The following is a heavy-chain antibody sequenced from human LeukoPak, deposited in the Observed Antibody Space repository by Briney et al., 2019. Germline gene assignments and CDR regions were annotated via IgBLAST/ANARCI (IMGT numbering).Heavy chain of an antibody. CDR3: ATVQTGWYYFHY. D-gene: IGHD6-19*01. V-gene: IGHV4-39*07. Sequence: SETLSLTCTVSGDSISDTNYYWGWIRQPPGKGLEWFANIYYSGSVYYNPSLKSRVTISVDTSKNQFSLKLSSVTAADTAVYYCATVQTGWYYFHYWGQGTLVTVSS. CDR1: GDSISDTNYY. CDR2: IYYSGSV. J-gene: IGHJ4*02.